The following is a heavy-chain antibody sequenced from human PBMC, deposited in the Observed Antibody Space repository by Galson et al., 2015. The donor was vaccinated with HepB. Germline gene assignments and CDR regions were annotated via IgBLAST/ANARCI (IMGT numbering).Heavy chain of an antibody. CDR3: ARHTTLDAFDI. CDR2: ISSSSSYT. J-gene: IGHJ3*02. CDR1: GFTLSDYY. Sequence: SLRLSCAASGFTLSDYYMSWIRQAPGKGLEWVSYISSSSSYTNYADSVKGRFTISRDNAKNSLYLQMNSLRAEDTAVYYCARHTTLDAFDIWGQGTMVTVSS. V-gene: IGHV3-11*06. D-gene: IGHD2/OR15-2a*01.